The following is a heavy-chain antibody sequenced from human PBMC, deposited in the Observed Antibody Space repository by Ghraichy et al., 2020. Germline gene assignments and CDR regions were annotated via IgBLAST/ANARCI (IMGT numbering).Heavy chain of an antibody. V-gene: IGHV4-59*01. CDR3: ARDLRSTMGYDRRHSNWFDP. D-gene: IGHD3-22*01. Sequence: SQTLSLTCTVSGGSISSYYWSWIRQPPGKGLEWIGYIYYSGSTNYNPSLKSRVTISVDTSKNQFSLKLSSVTAADTAVYYCARDLRSTMGYDRRHSNWFDPWGQGTLVTVSS. CDR1: GGSISSYY. J-gene: IGHJ5*02. CDR2: IYYSGST.